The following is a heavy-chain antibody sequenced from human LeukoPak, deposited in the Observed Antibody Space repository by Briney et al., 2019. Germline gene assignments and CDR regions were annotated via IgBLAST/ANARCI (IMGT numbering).Heavy chain of an antibody. D-gene: IGHD3-3*01. CDR1: GYTFTSYG. Sequence: GASVKVSCKASGYTFTSYGISWVRQAPGQGLGWMGWISAYNGNTNYAQKLQGRVTMTTDTSTSTAYMELRSLRSGDTAVYYCAMTYYDFWSGYYQNWFDPWGQGTLVTVSS. V-gene: IGHV1-18*01. CDR2: ISAYNGNT. CDR3: AMTYYDFWSGYYQNWFDP. J-gene: IGHJ5*02.